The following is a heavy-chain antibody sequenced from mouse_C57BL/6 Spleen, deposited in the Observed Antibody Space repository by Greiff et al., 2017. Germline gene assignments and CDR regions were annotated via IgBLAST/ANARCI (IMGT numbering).Heavy chain of an antibody. Sequence: EVHLVESGGGLVQPGGSMKLSCVASGFTFSNYWMNWVRQTPEKGLEWVAQIRLKSDNYATHYAESVKGRFTISRDDSKSSVYLQMNNLRAEDTGIYYCTVYYDYDDSYWYFDVWGTGTTVTVSS. CDR3: TVYYDYDDSYWYFDV. D-gene: IGHD2-4*01. V-gene: IGHV6-3*01. CDR1: GFTFSNYW. CDR2: IRLKSDNYAT. J-gene: IGHJ1*03.